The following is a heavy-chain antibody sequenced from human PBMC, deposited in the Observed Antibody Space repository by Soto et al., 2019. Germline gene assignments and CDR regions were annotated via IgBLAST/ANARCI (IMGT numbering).Heavy chain of an antibody. CDR2: FHRSGPTYYNGDT. CDR1: SYSGAPGGY. CDR3: ARGPGYIDGWRTFDF. J-gene: IGHJ4*02. V-gene: IGHV4-61*08. D-gene: IGHD6-19*01. Sequence: SETLSLTCDVSSYSGAPGGYWGWTRQPPGAGLEWLGCFHRSGPTYYNGDTKYNPALKSRVTMSVDTSKNQFSLRLSSVTAADTAVYFCARGPGYIDGWRTFDFWGRGILVTVSS.